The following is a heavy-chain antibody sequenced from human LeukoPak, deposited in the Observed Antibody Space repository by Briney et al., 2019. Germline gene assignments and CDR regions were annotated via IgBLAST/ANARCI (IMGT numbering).Heavy chain of an antibody. D-gene: IGHD6-19*01. V-gene: IGHV3-48*03. CDR3: AREGRSGWYGGYAFDI. J-gene: IGHJ3*02. CDR1: GFTFSSYE. Sequence: GGSLRLSCAASGFTFSSYEMNWVRQAPGKGLEWVSYISSSGSTIYCADSVKGRFTISRDNAKNSLYLQMNSLRAEDTAVYYCAREGRSGWYGGYAFDIWGQGTMVTVSS. CDR2: ISSSGSTI.